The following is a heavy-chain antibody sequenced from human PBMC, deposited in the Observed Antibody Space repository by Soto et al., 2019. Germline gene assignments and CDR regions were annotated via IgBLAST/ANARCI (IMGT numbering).Heavy chain of an antibody. V-gene: IGHV1-2*02. D-gene: IGHD3-3*01. J-gene: IGHJ3*02. CDR3: ARGGGVGVAGSAAFDM. CDR2: INPATGAA. Sequence: QLHLVQSGAVVKKPGASVTVSCSASGYPVTAYYMHWVRQAPGRGLEWMGGINPATGAAKETQTFPGRVTLGRDTSSRTAFMELSGLTSEDPAGFYCARGGGVGVAGSAAFDMWGQGTLVTVSS. CDR1: GYPVTAYY.